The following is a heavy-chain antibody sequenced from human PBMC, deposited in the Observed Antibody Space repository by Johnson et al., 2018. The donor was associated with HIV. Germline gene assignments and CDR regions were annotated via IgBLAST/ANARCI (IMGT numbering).Heavy chain of an antibody. CDR1: GFTFSSYA. D-gene: IGHD1-26*01. Sequence: VQLVESGGGVVQPGRSLRLSCAASGFTFSSYAMSWVRQAPGKGLEWVSYISSSGSTIYYADSVKGRFTISRDNAKNSLYLQMNSLRDEDTAVYYCARDLGGANWHDVFDIWGQGTMVTVSS. CDR3: ARDLGGANWHDVFDI. V-gene: IGHV3-48*02. J-gene: IGHJ3*02. CDR2: ISSSGSTI.